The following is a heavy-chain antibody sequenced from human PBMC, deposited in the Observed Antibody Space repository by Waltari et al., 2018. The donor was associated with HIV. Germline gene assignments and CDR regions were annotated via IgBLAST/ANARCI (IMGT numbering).Heavy chain of an antibody. V-gene: IGHV3-53*02. J-gene: IGHJ6*02. CDR3: ARGASSGWYGHYYGMDV. CDR1: GFTVSSNY. CDR2: IYSGGST. D-gene: IGHD6-19*01. Sequence: EVQLVETGGGLIQPGGSLRLSCAASGFTVSSNYMSWVRQAPGKGLEWVSVIYSGGSTYYADSVKGRFTISRDNSKNTLYLQMNSLRAEDTAVYYCARGASSGWYGHYYGMDVWGQGTTVTVSS.